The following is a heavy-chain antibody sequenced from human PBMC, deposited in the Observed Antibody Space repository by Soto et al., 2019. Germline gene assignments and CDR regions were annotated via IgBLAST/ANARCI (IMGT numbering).Heavy chain of an antibody. CDR2: ISDDGSKT. J-gene: IGHJ4*02. D-gene: IGHD1-26*01. V-gene: IGHV3-74*01. Sequence: EVQVVESGGGLVQPGESLRLSCAASGFTFSGYWMHWVRQAPGKGLVWVSRISDDGSKTDYADSVRGRFTISRDNAKNTLYLQMSGLGAEDTAVYYCVTGRGYSGTGGFDYWCKGTLVTVSS. CDR1: GFTFSGYW. CDR3: VTGRGYSGTGGFDY.